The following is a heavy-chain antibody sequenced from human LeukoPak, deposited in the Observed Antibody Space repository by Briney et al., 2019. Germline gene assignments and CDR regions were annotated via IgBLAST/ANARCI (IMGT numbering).Heavy chain of an antibody. J-gene: IGHJ4*02. CDR1: RYTLTEYY. CDR2: IYPNSGGT. CDR3: ARGDVVATAFY. Sequence: AVTVSPKGSRYTLTEYYLYWVRQAPGQGPEWVGWIYPNSGGTSYAQQFQGRVTMTRETSISAAYMELSSLRSDDAAVYYCARGDVVATAFYWGPGTLVTVSS. V-gene: IGHV1-2*02. D-gene: IGHD5-12*01.